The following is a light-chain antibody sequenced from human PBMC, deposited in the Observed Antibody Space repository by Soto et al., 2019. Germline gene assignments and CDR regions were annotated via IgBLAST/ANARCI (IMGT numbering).Light chain of an antibody. CDR1: SSDVGGYNY. J-gene: IGLJ1*01. CDR3: NSYAGTSYV. Sequence: QSALTQPASVSGSPGQSITISCTGTSSDVGGYNYVSWYQQHPGKAPKLMIYEVSNRPSGVSNRFSGSKSGNTASLTISGLRAEDEADYYCNSYAGTSYVFGTGTKLTVL. V-gene: IGLV2-14*01. CDR2: EVS.